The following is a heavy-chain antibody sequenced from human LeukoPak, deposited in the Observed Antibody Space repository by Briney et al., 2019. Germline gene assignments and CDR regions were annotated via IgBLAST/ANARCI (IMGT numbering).Heavy chain of an antibody. CDR1: GFTFSSYA. CDR2: IRYDGSEK. CDR3: TRGGSRHFDY. D-gene: IGHD1-26*01. V-gene: IGHV3-7*05. J-gene: IGHJ4*02. Sequence: GGSLRLSCAASGFTFSSYAMSWVRQAPGKGLEWVANIRYDGSEKYYVDSVRGRFTISRDNAKNSLSLEMNSLRAEDTAVYYCTRGGSRHFDYWGQGTLVTVSS.